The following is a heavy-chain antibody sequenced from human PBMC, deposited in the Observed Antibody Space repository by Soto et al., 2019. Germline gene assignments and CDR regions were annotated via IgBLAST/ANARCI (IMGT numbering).Heavy chain of an antibody. J-gene: IGHJ6*03. D-gene: IGHD1-1*01. CDR3: ERTTTPEPTYYYYSRCA. V-gene: IGHV4-34*01. CDR1: GGSFSGYY. CDR2: INHSGST. Sequence: PSETLSLTCAVYGGSFSGYYWSWIRQPPGKGLEWIGEINHSGSTNYNPSLKSRVTISVDTSKNQFSLKLSSVTAADPAMYYCERTTTPEPTYYYYSRCAGGKGSPV.